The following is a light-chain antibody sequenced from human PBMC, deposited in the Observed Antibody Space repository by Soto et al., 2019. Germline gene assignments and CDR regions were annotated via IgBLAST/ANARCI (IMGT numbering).Light chain of an antibody. V-gene: IGKV3-11*01. CDR3: QQRSNWPTT. Sequence: EVVLTQSPATLSLSPGERATLSCRASQSIATYLAWYQQKPGRAPSLLIFDASNRATGIPARFSGSGSGTDFTLTISSLEPEDFATYYCQQRSNWPTTFGQGTKV. CDR2: DAS. CDR1: QSIATY. J-gene: IGKJ1*01.